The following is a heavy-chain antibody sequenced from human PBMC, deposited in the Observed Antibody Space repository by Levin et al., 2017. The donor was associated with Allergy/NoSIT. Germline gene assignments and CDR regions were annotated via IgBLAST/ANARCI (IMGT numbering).Heavy chain of an antibody. Sequence: GASVKVSCKASGYTFTSYGISWVRQAPGQGLEWMGWISAYNGNTNYAQKLQGRVTMTTDTSTSTAYMELRSLRSDDTAVYYCARDYGSYYNYYYGMDVWGQGTTVTVSS. CDR1: GYTFTSYG. V-gene: IGHV1-18*01. D-gene: IGHD1-26*01. CDR2: ISAYNGNT. J-gene: IGHJ6*02. CDR3: ARDYGSYYNYYYGMDV.